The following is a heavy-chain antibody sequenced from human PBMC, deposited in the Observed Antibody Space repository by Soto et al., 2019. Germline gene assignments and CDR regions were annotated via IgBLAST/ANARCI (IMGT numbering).Heavy chain of an antibody. J-gene: IGHJ6*02. CDR3: TRGPSSSWPIYYYYGMDV. CDR2: IRSKAYGGTT. Sequence: GGSLRLSCTASGFTFGDYAMSWFRQAPGKGLEWVGFIRSKAYGGTTEYAASVKGRFTISRDDSKSIAYLQMNSLKTEDTAVYYCTRGPSSSWPIYYYYGMDVWGQGTTVTVSS. CDR1: GFTFGDYA. V-gene: IGHV3-49*03. D-gene: IGHD6-13*01.